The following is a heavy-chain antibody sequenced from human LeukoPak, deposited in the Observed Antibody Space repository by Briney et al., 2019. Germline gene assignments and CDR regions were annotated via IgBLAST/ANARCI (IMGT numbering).Heavy chain of an antibody. Sequence: PGGSLRLSCAASGFTFNSSSMNWVRQAPGKGLEWVSSISSSSNYIYYADSVKGRFTISRDNAKNSVYLHMNSLRAEDTALYYCARLSAYYYGSFFYYYMDVWGKGTTVTVSS. CDR2: ISSSSNYI. V-gene: IGHV3-21*06. D-gene: IGHD3-10*01. CDR3: ARLSAYYYGSFFYYYMDV. J-gene: IGHJ6*03. CDR1: GFTFNSSS.